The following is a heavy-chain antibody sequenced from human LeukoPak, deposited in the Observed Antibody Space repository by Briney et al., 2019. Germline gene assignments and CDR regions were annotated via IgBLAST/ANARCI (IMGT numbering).Heavy chain of an antibody. D-gene: IGHD3-9*01. J-gene: IGHJ4*02. V-gene: IGHV1-2*06. Sequence: ASVKVSCKASGYTFTGYYMHWVRQAPGQGLEWMGRINPNSGGTYYAQKFQGRVTMTRDTSISTAYMELSRLRSDDTAVYYCARAGRYFDWPDLYFDYWGQGTLVTVSS. CDR1: GYTFTGYY. CDR3: ARAGRYFDWPDLYFDY. CDR2: INPNSGGT.